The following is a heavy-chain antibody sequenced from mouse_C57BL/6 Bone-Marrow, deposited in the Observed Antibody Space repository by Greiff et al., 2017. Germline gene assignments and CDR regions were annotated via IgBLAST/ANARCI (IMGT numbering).Heavy chain of an antibody. D-gene: IGHD3-2*02. V-gene: IGHV6-3*01. J-gene: IGHJ2*01. Sequence: EVKVEESGGGLVQPGGSMKLSCVASGFTFSNYWMNWVRQSPEKGLEWVAQIRLKSDNYATHYAESVKGRFTISRNDSKSSVYLEMNNLRAEDTGIYYCTGGTAQAYLDYWGQGTTLTVSS. CDR3: TGGTAQAYLDY. CDR1: GFTFSNYW. CDR2: IRLKSDNYAT.